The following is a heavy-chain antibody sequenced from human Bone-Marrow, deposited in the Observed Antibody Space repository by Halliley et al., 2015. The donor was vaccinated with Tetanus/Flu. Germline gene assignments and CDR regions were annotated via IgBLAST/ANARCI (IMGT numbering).Heavy chain of an antibody. V-gene: IGHV4-4*08. CDR1: GDSISSYY. CDR3: ARGGGGVSGSLEYSYFGMDG. D-gene: IGHD3-10*01. Sequence: TLSLTCTVSGDSISSYYWSWVRQSPGRGLEWIASMYATGNTHYNPSLKSRRTISVDTAKSHLFRKVNSLTAAATAVYYCARGGGGVSGSLEYSYFGMDGWGQGATLTVSS. J-gene: IGHJ6*01. CDR2: MYATGNT.